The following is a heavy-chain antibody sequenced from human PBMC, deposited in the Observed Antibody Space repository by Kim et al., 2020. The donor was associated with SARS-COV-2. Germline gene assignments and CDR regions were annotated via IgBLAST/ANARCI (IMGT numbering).Heavy chain of an antibody. V-gene: IGHV4-31*03. CDR3: ARGERWCSGGSCYSRDNWFDP. Sequence: SETLSLTCTVSGGSISSGGYYWSWIHQHPGKGLEWIGYIYYSGSTYYNPSLKSRVIISVDTSKNQFSLKLSSVTAADTAVYYCARGERWCSGGSCYSRDNWFDPWGQGTLVTVSS. CDR1: GGSISSGGYY. D-gene: IGHD2-15*01. J-gene: IGHJ5*02. CDR2: IYYSGST.